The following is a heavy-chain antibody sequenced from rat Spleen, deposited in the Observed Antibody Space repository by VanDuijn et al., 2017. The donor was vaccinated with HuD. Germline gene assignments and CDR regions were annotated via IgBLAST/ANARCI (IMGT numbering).Heavy chain of an antibody. CDR3: TTALMDA. CDR2: ISPSGGST. Sequence: EVQLVESGGGLVQPGRSLKLSCVASGFTFSNYGMHWVRQAPTKGLEWVASISPSGGSTYYRDPVKGRFTISRDNAKSTLYLQMDSLRSEDTATYYCTTALMDAWGQGASVTVSS. J-gene: IGHJ4*01. CDR1: GFTFSNYG. V-gene: IGHV5-19*01.